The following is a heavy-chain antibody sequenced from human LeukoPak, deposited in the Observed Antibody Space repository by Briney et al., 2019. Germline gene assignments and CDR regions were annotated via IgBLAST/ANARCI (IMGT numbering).Heavy chain of an antibody. D-gene: IGHD5-18*01. V-gene: IGHV1-69*05. CDR2: IIPIFGTA. Sequence: SVKVSCKASGGTFSSYAISWVRLAPGQGLEWMGGIIPIFGTANYAQKFQGRVTITTDESTSTAYMELSSLRSEDTAVYYCASTTSGGQLWSNPLYYFDYWGQGTLVTVSS. CDR1: GGTFSSYA. J-gene: IGHJ4*02. CDR3: ASTTSGGQLWSNPLYYFDY.